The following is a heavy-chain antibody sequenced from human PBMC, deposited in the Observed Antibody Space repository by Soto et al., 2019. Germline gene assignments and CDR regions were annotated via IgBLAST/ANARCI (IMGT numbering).Heavy chain of an antibody. Sequence: PSETLSLTCTVSGGSISSYYWSWIRQPPGKGLEWTGYIYYSGSTNYNPSLKSRVTISVDTSKNQFSLKLSSVTAADTAVYYCARVKVSGVLTYYEYVGGGYRSSIFDYWGQGTLVTVSS. V-gene: IGHV4-59*01. D-gene: IGHD3-16*02. J-gene: IGHJ4*02. CDR3: ARVKVSGVLTYYEYVGGGYRSSIFDY. CDR1: GGSISSYY. CDR2: IYYSGST.